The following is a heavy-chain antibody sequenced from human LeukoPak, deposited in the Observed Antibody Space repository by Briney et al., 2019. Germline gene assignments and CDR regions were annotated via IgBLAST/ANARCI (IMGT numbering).Heavy chain of an antibody. J-gene: IGHJ4*02. Sequence: PGGSLRLFCAASGFTVSSNYMSWVRQAPGKGLEWVSVIYSGGSTYYADSVKGRFTISRDNSKNTLYLQMNSLRAEDTAVYYCASTGALFNDYWGQGTLVTVSS. CDR1: GFTVSSNY. CDR2: IYSGGST. V-gene: IGHV3-53*01. CDR3: ASTGALFNDY. D-gene: IGHD3-10*01.